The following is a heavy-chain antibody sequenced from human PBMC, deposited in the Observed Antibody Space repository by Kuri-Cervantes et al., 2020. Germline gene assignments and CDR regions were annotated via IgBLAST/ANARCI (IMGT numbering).Heavy chain of an antibody. CDR1: GFTFTSSA. D-gene: IGHD2-2*01. V-gene: IGHV1-58*01. Sequence: SVKVSCKASGFTFTSSAVQWVRQARGQRLEWIGWIVVGSGNTNYAQKFQERVTITRDMSTSTAYMELSSLRSEDTAVYYCATGSSAAEAMDVWGKGTTVTVSS. CDR3: ATGSSAAEAMDV. J-gene: IGHJ6*04. CDR2: IVVGSGNT.